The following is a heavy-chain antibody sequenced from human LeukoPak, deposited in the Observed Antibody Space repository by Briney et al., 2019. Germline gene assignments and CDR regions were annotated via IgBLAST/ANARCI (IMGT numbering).Heavy chain of an antibody. CDR1: GGSFSGYY. CDR3: ARGYGFYYYYGMDV. CDR2: IYTSGST. Sequence: SETLSLTCAVYGGSFSGYYWSWIRQPAGKGLEWIGRIYTSGSTNYNPSLKSRVTMSVDTSKNQFSLKLSSVTAADTAVYYCARGYGFYYYYGMDVWGQGTTVTVSS. J-gene: IGHJ6*02. V-gene: IGHV4-59*10. D-gene: IGHD5-18*01.